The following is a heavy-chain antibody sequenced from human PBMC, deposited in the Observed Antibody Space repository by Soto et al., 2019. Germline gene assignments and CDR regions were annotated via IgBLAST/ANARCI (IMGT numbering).Heavy chain of an antibody. CDR3: TTDTRGANWNSRFYGMDV. CDR2: IKSKTDGGTP. J-gene: IGHJ6*02. Sequence: GGSLRLSCAASGFTFSNAWMNWVRQAPGKGLEWVGRIKSKTDGGTPDYAAPVKGRFTISRDDSKNTLYLQMNSLKTEDTAVYYCTTDTRGANWNSRFYGMDVWGQGTTVTVSS. CDR1: GFTFSNAW. V-gene: IGHV3-15*07. D-gene: IGHD1-7*01.